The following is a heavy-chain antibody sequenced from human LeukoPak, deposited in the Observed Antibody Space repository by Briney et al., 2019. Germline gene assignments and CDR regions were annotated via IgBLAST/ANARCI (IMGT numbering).Heavy chain of an antibody. V-gene: IGHV4-4*07. Sequence: SETLSLTCTVSGGSISSYYWSWIRQPAGKGLEWIGRIYTSGSTNYNPSLKSRVTISVDTSKNQFSLKLSSVTAADTAVYYCASGRVSGTEDDAFDIWGQGTMVTVSS. CDR1: GGSISSYY. CDR2: IYTSGST. CDR3: ASGRVSGTEDDAFDI. D-gene: IGHD6-13*01. J-gene: IGHJ3*02.